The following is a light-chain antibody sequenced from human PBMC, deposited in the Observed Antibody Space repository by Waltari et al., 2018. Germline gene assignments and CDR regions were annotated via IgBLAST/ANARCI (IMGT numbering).Light chain of an antibody. V-gene: IGKV1-39*01. J-gene: IGKJ2*01. Sequence: DIQMTQSPSSLSASVGDRITITCRASESIGKYLNWYQQRPGKAPQLLIYAASNLQSVAPSRFSGSGPWTAFTLTISSLRPEDSATYYCQQSYTAPYTFGQGTHLEVK. CDR1: ESIGKY. CDR2: AAS. CDR3: QQSYTAPYT.